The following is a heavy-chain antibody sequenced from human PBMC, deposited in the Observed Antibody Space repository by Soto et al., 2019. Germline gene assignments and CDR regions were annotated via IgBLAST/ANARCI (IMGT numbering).Heavy chain of an antibody. Sequence: QVQLVQSGAEVKKPGASVKVSCKASGYTFTSYGISWVRQAPGQGLEWMGWISAYNGNTNYAQKLRGRVTMTTDTSTSTAYMELRSLRSDDTAVYYCARVDCSGGSCYPTLFDYWGQGTLVTVSS. CDR1: GYTFTSYG. CDR3: ARVDCSGGSCYPTLFDY. CDR2: ISAYNGNT. D-gene: IGHD2-15*01. J-gene: IGHJ4*02. V-gene: IGHV1-18*01.